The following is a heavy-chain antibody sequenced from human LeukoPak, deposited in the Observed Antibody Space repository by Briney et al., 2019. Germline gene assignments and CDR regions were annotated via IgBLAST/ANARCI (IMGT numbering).Heavy chain of an antibody. CDR2: IYYTGSS. V-gene: IGHV4-59*01. D-gene: IGHD3-16*01. CDR1: NASISRYF. Sequence: PSETLSLTCSVFNASISRYFWSWIRQPPGKGLEWIGYIYYTGSSNFNPSLRSRVTMSVDTSKNQFSLKLRSATAADTAVYNCAGGPGISTSGYWGQGTLVTVSS. CDR3: AGGPGISTSGY. J-gene: IGHJ4*02.